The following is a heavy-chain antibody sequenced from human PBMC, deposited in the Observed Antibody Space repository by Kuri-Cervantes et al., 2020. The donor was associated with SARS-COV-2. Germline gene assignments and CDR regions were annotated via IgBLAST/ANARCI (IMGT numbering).Heavy chain of an antibody. D-gene: IGHD3-16*02. V-gene: IGHV3-23*01. Sequence: GGSLRLSCAASGFTFSSYAMSWVRQAPGKGLEWVSAISGSGGSTYYADSVKGRFTISRDNSKNTLYLQMNSLRAEDTAVYYCAKSGLRLGELSLFFDYWGHGTLVTVSS. J-gene: IGHJ4*01. CDR3: AKSGLRLGELSLFFDY. CDR2: ISGSGGST. CDR1: GFTFSSYA.